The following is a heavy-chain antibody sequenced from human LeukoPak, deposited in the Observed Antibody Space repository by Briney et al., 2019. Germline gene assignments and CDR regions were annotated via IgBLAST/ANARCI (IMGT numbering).Heavy chain of an antibody. CDR1: GFTFSSYG. Sequence: VQPGRSLRLSCAASGFTFSSYGMHWVRQAPGKGLEWVAVISYDGSNKYYADSVKGRFTISRDNSKNTLYLQMNSLRAEDTAVYYCAKDADYSSSWYWYFDLWGRGTLVTVSS. CDR3: AKDADYSSSWYWYFDL. V-gene: IGHV3-30*18. CDR2: ISYDGSNK. D-gene: IGHD6-13*01. J-gene: IGHJ2*01.